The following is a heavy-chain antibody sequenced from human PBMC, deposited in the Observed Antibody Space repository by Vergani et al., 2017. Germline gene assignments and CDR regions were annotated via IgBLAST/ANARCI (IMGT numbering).Heavy chain of an antibody. Sequence: QVQLVQSGAEVKKPGASVKVSCKASGYTFTGYYMHWVRQAPGQGLEWMGWIDPNSGGTNYAQKFQGRVTMTRDTSISTAYMELSRLRSDDTAVYYCARALSGSYLPSYWYFDLWGRGTLVTVSS. CDR1: GYTFTGYY. CDR3: ARALSGSYLPSYWYFDL. CDR2: IDPNSGGT. V-gene: IGHV1-2*02. J-gene: IGHJ2*01. D-gene: IGHD1-26*01.